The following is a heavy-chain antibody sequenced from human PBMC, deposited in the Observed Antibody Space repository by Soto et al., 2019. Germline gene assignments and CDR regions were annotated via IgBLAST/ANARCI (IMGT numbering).Heavy chain of an antibody. CDR1: GFTFSNYG. J-gene: IGHJ4*02. CDR3: ARGLHSLFDY. CDR2: IWYDGNNK. D-gene: IGHD2-21*01. Sequence: VQLVESGGGVVQPGGSLRLSCAASGFTFSNYGMHWVRQAPGKGLEWVAVIWYDGNNKYYADSVKGRFTISRDNSNNTLYVQMTSLRAEDTAVYYCARGLHSLFDYGGQGTLVTVSS. V-gene: IGHV3-33*01.